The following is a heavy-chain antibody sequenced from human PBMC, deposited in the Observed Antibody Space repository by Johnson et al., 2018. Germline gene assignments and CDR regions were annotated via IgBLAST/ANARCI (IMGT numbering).Heavy chain of an antibody. CDR3: AKALGKNGGYIYALNI. D-gene: IGHD5-12*01. CDR2: ICWNNYKL. J-gene: IGHJ3*02. Sequence: VQLVQSGGCLVQPGRSXRLACAASGFTFDDFAMHWVRQSPGKGLEWVSGICWNNYKLSYAASVKGRFTIPRDNAKTSLYLQMNTLTPEDTALYDCAKALGKNGGYIYALNIWGQGTMVTVSS. V-gene: IGHV3-9*01. CDR1: GFTFDDFA.